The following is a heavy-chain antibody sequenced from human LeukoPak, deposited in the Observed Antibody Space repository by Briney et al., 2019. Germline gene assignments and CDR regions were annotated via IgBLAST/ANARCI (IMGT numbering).Heavy chain of an antibody. CDR3: ARDADIVVPAAIAY. CDR2: ISGSGGST. D-gene: IGHD2-2*01. V-gene: IGHV3-23*01. CDR1: GFTFSSYA. Sequence: GGSLRLSCAASGFTFSSYAMSWVRQAPGKGLEWVSAISGSGGSTYYADSVKGRFTISRDNAKNTLYLQMNSLRAEDTAVYYCARDADIVVPAAIAYWGQGTLVTVSS. J-gene: IGHJ4*02.